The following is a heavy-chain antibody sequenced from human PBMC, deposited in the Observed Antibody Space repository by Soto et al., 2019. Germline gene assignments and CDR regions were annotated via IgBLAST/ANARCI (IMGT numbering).Heavy chain of an antibody. Sequence: SLLLSCAASGFTFDDYAMHWVRQAPGKGLEWVSGISWNSGSIGYADSVKGRFTISRDNAKNSLYLQMNSLRAEDTALYYCAKDIRYSSSSGRGYYYYGMDVWGQGTTVTVSS. V-gene: IGHV3-9*01. J-gene: IGHJ6*02. CDR2: ISWNSGSI. D-gene: IGHD6-6*01. CDR3: AKDIRYSSSSGRGYYYYGMDV. CDR1: GFTFDDYA.